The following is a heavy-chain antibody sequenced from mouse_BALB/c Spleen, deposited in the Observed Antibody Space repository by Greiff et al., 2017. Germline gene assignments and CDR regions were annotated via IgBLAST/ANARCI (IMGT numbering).Heavy chain of an antibody. CDR1: GFTFSDYY. CDR3: ARDIYDGYYPFAY. V-gene: IGHV5-4*02. Sequence: EVQVVESGGGLVKPGGSLKLSCAASGFTFSDYYMYWVRQTPEKRLEWVATISDGGSYTYYPDSVKGRFTISRDNAKNNLYLQMSSLKSEDTAMYYCARDIYDGYYPFAYWGQGTLVTVSA. J-gene: IGHJ3*01. D-gene: IGHD2-3*01. CDR2: ISDGGSYT.